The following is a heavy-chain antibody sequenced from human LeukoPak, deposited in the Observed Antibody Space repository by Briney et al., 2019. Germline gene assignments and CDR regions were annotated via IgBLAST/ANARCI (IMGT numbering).Heavy chain of an antibody. CDR2: FDPEDGET. V-gene: IGHV1-24*01. Sequence: GASVKVSCKVSGYTLTELSMHWVRQAPGKGLEWMGGFDPEDGETIYAQKFQGRVTMTTDTSTSTAYTELRSLRSDDTAVYYCARLGYYDSSGYLELDYWGQGTLVTVSS. CDR3: ARLGYYDSSGYLELDY. J-gene: IGHJ4*02. D-gene: IGHD3-22*01. CDR1: GYTLTELS.